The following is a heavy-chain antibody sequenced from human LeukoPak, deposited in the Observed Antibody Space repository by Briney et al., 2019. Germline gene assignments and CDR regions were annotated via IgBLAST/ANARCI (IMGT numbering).Heavy chain of an antibody. CDR3: AKVRSLVVTAIKDY. CDR2: ISGSGGST. D-gene: IGHD2-21*02. J-gene: IGHJ4*02. Sequence: GASLRLSCAASGFTFSSYAMSWVRQAPGKGLEWVSAISGSGGSTYYADSVKGRFTISRDNPKNTLYLQMNSLRAEDTAVYYCAKVRSLVVTAIKDYWGQGTLVTVSS. CDR1: GFTFSSYA. V-gene: IGHV3-23*01.